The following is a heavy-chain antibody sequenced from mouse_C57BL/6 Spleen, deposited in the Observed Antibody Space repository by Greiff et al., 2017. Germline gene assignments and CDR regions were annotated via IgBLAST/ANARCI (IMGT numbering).Heavy chain of an antibody. Sequence: QVQLQQPGAELVMPGASVKLSCKASGYTFTSYWMHWVKQRPGQGLEWIGWIDPSDSYTNYNQKLKGKSTLTVDKSSSTAYMQLSSLTSEDSAVYYCAREDYWGQGTSVTVSS. CDR1: GYTFTSYW. J-gene: IGHJ4*01. CDR3: AREDY. V-gene: IGHV1-69*01. CDR2: IDPSDSYT.